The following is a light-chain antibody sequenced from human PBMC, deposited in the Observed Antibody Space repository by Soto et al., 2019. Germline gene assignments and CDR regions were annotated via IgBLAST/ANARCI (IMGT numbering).Light chain of an antibody. J-gene: IGKJ1*01. CDR3: QQYKSYSRM. Sequence: DIQMTQSPSSLSASVGDRVSISCRASQTISSYLNWYQQKPGKVPKLLIYAASTLQSGVPSRFSGSGSGADFTLTISSLQPEDFATYYCQQYKSYSRMFGQGTKVDIK. CDR1: QTISSY. CDR2: AAS. V-gene: IGKV1-27*01.